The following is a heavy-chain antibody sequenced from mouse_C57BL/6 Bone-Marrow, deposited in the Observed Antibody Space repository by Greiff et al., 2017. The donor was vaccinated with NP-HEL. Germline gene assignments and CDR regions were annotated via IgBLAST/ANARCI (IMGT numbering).Heavy chain of an antibody. CDR3: ARRALRYYYAMDY. V-gene: IGHV3-6*01. J-gene: IGHJ4*01. CDR2: ISYDGSN. D-gene: IGHD3-3*01. Sequence: DVQLQESGPGLVKPSQSLSLTCSVTGYSITSGYYWNWIRQFPGNKLEWMGYISYDGSNNYNPSLKNRISITRDTSKNQFFLKLNSVTTEDTATYYCARRALRYYYAMDYWGQGTSVTVSS. CDR1: GYSITSGYY.